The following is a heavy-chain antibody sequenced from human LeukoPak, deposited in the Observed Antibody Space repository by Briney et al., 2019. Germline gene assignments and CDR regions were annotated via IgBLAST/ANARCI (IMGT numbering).Heavy chain of an antibody. D-gene: IGHD3-10*01. CDR3: ARDPTLLWFGELFSYYYYYGMDV. V-gene: IGHV1-2*02. CDR2: IDPNSGGT. J-gene: IGHJ6*02. CDR1: GYTFTGYY. Sequence: GASVKVSCKASGYTFTGYYMHWVRQAPGQGLEWMGWIDPNSGGTNYAQKFQGRVTMTRDTSISTAYMELSRLRSDDTAVYYCARDPTLLWFGELFSYYYYYGMDVWGQGTTVTVSS.